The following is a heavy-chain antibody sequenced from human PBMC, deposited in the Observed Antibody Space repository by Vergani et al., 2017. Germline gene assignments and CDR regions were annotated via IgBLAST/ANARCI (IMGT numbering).Heavy chain of an antibody. D-gene: IGHD1-7*01. CDR1: GGTFSSYA. CDR3: ASAGLTGTIRS. CDR2: IIPNSGGT. J-gene: IGHJ5*02. Sequence: QVQLVQSGAEVKKPGSSVKVSCKASGGTFSSYAISWVRQAPGQGLEWMGGIIPNSGGTNYAQKFQGRVTMTRDTSISTAYMELGRLRSDDTAVYYCASAGLTGTIRSWGQGTLVTVSS. V-gene: IGHV1-2*02.